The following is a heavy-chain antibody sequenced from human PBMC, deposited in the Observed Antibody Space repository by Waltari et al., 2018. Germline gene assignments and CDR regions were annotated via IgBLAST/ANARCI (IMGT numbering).Heavy chain of an antibody. CDR2: ISSNRGST. CDR3: ARDPSGGSWIGGEIDY. V-gene: IGHV3-64*01. Sequence: EVQLVESGGGLVQPGGSLRLSCAASGFTFSSYAMHWVRQAPGKGLEYVSAISSNRGSTYYANSVKGRFTISRDNSKNTLYLQMGSLRAEDMAVYYCARDPSGGSWIGGEIDYWGQGTLVTVSS. CDR1: GFTFSSYA. D-gene: IGHD3-16*01. J-gene: IGHJ4*02.